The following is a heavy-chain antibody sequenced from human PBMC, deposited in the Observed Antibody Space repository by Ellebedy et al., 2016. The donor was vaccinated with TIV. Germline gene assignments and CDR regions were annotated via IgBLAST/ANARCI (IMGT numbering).Heavy chain of an antibody. CDR1: GFTFSSYW. D-gene: IGHD5-18*01. J-gene: IGHJ4*02. Sequence: GESLKISCAASGFTFSSYWMSWVRQAPGKGLEWVANIKQDGSEKYYVDSVKGRFTISRDNAKNSLYLQMNSLRAEDTAVYYCARDTAMDTFDYWGQGTLVTVSS. CDR3: ARDTAMDTFDY. CDR2: IKQDGSEK. V-gene: IGHV3-7*04.